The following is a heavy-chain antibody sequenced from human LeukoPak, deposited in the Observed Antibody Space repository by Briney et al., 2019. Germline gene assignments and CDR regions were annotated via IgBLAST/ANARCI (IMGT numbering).Heavy chain of an antibody. J-gene: IGHJ6*03. V-gene: IGHV3-43*02. CDR1: GFTFDDYA. Sequence: GGSLRLSCAAPGFTFDDYAMHWVRQAPGKGLEWVSLISGDGGSTYYADPVKGRFTISRDNSKNSLYLQMNSLRTEDTALYYCAKDGVAVAGNYYYYYYMDVWGKGTTVTVSS. CDR2: ISGDGGST. D-gene: IGHD6-19*01. CDR3: AKDGVAVAGNYYYYYYMDV.